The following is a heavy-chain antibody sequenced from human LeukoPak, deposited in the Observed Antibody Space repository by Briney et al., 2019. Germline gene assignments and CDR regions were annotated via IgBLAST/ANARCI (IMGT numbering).Heavy chain of an antibody. CDR2: MSPNSGNT. Sequence: ASVKVSCKASGYTFTSYDINWVRQATGQGLEWMGWMSPNSGNTGYAQKFQGRITMTRNTSISTAYMELSSLKPEDTAVYYCARRLPGDVGLAGFWGQGTLVTVSS. D-gene: IGHD7-27*01. V-gene: IGHV1-8*01. CDR3: ARRLPGDVGLAGF. J-gene: IGHJ4*02. CDR1: GYTFTSYD.